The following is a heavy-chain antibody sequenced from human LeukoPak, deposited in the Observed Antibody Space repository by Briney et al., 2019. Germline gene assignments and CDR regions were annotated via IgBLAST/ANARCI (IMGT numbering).Heavy chain of an antibody. Sequence: SETLSLTCAVYGGPFSGYYWTWICQPPGKGLEWIGEISHSGSTNYNPSLKSRVTISVDTSKNQFSLKLSSVTAADTAVYYCARDIYDSSGLDAFDIWGQGTMVTVSS. J-gene: IGHJ3*02. V-gene: IGHV4-34*01. CDR3: ARDIYDSSGLDAFDI. D-gene: IGHD3-22*01. CDR2: ISHSGST. CDR1: GGPFSGYY.